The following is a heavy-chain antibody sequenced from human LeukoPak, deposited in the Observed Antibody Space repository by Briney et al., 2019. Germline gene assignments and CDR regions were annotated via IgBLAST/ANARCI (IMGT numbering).Heavy chain of an antibody. D-gene: IGHD3-10*01. CDR1: GFTFSSYA. V-gene: IGHV3-30*04. CDR3: ARGTGLLLWFGELFSAFDI. CDR2: ISYDGCNK. Sequence: GGSLRLSCAASGFTFSSYAMHWVRQAPGKGLEWVAVISYDGCNKYYADSVKGRFTISRDNSKNTLYLQMNSLRAEDTAVYYCARGTGLLLWFGELFSAFDIWGQGTMVTVSS. J-gene: IGHJ3*02.